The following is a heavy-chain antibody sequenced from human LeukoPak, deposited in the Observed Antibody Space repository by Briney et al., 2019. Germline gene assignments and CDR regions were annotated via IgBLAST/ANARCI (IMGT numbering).Heavy chain of an antibody. Sequence: GGSLRLSCAASGLTFSSYAMHWVRQAPGKGRGWGAVIWYDGSNKYYASSVKGRFTISRDNSKNTLYLQMGSLSAEEMAVYYCERVAKVGRPSDDFDIWGPGVIVTVSS. CDR1: GLTFSSYA. J-gene: IGHJ3*02. CDR2: IWYDGSNK. CDR3: ERVAKVGRPSDDFDI. V-gene: IGHV3-30*14.